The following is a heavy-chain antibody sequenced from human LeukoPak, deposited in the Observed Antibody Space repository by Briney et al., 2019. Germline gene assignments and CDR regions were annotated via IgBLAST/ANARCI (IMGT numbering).Heavy chain of an antibody. J-gene: IGHJ5*02. V-gene: IGHV4-59*12. Sequence: SETLSLTCTVSGGSISSYYWSWIRQPPGKGLEWIGYIYYSGTANYNPSLKSRVTISVDTSKNQFSLNLISVTAADTAVYFCARGRGGGGSSNNWFDPWGQGTLVTVSS. CDR2: IYYSGTA. CDR3: ARGRGGGGSSNNWFDP. D-gene: IGHD2-15*01. CDR1: GGSISSYY.